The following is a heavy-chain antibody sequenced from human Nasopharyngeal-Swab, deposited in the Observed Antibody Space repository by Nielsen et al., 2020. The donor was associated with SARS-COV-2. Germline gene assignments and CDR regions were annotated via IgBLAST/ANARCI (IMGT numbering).Heavy chain of an antibody. J-gene: IGHJ6*02. Sequence: GESLKISCAASGFTFSDYYMSWIRQAPGKGLEWVSYISSSGSTIYYADSVEGRFTISRGNAKNSLYLQMNSLRAEDTAVYYCARGLLWFGELLGYYYYYGMDVWGQGTTVTVSS. D-gene: IGHD3-10*01. CDR2: ISSSGSTI. V-gene: IGHV3-11*04. CDR3: ARGLLWFGELLGYYYYYGMDV. CDR1: GFTFSDYY.